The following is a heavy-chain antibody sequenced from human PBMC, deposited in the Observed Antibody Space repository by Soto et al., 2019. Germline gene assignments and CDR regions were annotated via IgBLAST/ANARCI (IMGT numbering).Heavy chain of an antibody. D-gene: IGHD2-15*01. CDR1: GYTFTSYG. V-gene: IGHV1-18*01. Sequence: ASVKVSCKASGYTFTSYGISWVRQAPGQGLEWMGWISAYNGNTNYAQKLQGRVTMTTDTSTSTAYMELRSLRSDDTAVYYCARASDKPDKGSKYYYYYMDVWGKGTTVTVSS. CDR2: ISAYNGNT. CDR3: ARASDKPDKGSKYYYYYMDV. J-gene: IGHJ6*03.